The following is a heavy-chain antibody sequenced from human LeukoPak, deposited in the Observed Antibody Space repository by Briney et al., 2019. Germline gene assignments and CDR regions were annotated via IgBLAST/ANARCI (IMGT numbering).Heavy chain of an antibody. CDR3: ARGCSAIRCPADY. D-gene: IGHD2-15*01. CDR2: ISPDGNIT. CDR1: GFTLSNYW. V-gene: IGHV3-74*01. J-gene: IGHJ4*02. Sequence: PGGSLRLSCAASGFTLSNYWLHWVRQAPGEGLVWVSQISPDGNITPYADSVKGRFTISRDNSKNTLYLQMNALKAEDTAVCFCARGCSAIRCPADYWGQGSLVTVSS.